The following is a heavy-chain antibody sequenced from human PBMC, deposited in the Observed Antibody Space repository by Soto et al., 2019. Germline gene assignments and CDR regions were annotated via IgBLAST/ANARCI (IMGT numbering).Heavy chain of an antibody. CDR2: IFSNDEK. Sequence: GSGPTLVNPTETLTLTCTVSGFSLSNARMGVSWIRQPPGKALEWLAHIFSNDEKSYSTSLKSRLTISKDTSKSQVVLTMTNMDPVDTATYYCALHGSGSGGNYYYYYYMDVWGKGTTVTVSS. CDR1: GFSLSNARMG. V-gene: IGHV2-26*01. J-gene: IGHJ6*03. CDR3: ALHGSGSGGNYYYYYYMDV. D-gene: IGHD3-10*01.